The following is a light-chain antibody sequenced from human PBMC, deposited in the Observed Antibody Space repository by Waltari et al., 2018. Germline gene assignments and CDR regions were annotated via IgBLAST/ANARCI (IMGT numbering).Light chain of an antibody. V-gene: IGKV3-20*01. Sequence: ELVLTQSPGTLSLSPGESATLSCRASPSVGWSLAWYQQKPGQAPRLLIYGASTRAPGIPDRCSGGGSGTDFSLTISRLEPEDFAVYHCQHYVRLPVTFGQGTKVEIK. CDR2: GAS. CDR3: QHYVRLPVT. J-gene: IGKJ1*01. CDR1: PSVGWS.